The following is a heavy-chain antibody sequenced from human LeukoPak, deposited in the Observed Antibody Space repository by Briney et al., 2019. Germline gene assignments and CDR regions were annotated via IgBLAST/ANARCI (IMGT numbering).Heavy chain of an antibody. Sequence: ASVKVSCKASGYTFTSYGISWVRQAPGQGLGWMGWISAYNGNTNYAQKLQGRVTMTTDTSTSTAYMELRSLRSDDTAVYYCARDSSGSGSLYYYYYMDVWGKGTTVTISS. J-gene: IGHJ6*03. D-gene: IGHD3-10*01. CDR1: GYTFTSYG. V-gene: IGHV1-18*01. CDR3: ARDSSGSGSLYYYYYMDV. CDR2: ISAYNGNT.